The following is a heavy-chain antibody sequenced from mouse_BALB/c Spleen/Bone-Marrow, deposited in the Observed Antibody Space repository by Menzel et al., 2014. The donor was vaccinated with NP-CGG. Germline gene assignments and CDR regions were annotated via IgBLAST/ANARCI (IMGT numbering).Heavy chain of an antibody. CDR1: GFTFSSCA. J-gene: IGHJ2*01. CDR3: AAITTVAY. V-gene: IGHV5-6-5*01. Sequence: EVKLVESGGGLVKPGGSLKLSCAASGFTFSSCALSWVRRTPEKRLEWVASISSGDTTYYQDSVKGRFTISKSNARNILYLQMSSLGSEDTAIFYCAAITTVAYWGQGTILTVTS. D-gene: IGHD1-1*01. CDR2: ISSGDTT.